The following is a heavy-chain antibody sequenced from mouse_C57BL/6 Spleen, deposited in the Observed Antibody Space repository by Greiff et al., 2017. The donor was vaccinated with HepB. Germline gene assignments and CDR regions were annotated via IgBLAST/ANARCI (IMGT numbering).Heavy chain of an antibody. CDR1: GYTFTDYN. J-gene: IGHJ4*01. CDR3: ARGDYYGSPMDY. V-gene: IGHV1-22*01. Sequence: VQLQQSGPELVKPGASVKMSCKASGYTFTDYNMHWVKQSHGKSLEWIGYINPNNGGTSYNQKFKGKATLTVNKSSSTAYMEIRSLTSEDSAVYYCARGDYYGSPMDYWGQGTSVTVSS. CDR2: INPNNGGT. D-gene: IGHD1-1*01.